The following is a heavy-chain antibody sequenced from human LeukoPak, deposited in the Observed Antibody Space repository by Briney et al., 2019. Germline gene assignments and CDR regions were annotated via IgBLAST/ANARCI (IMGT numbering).Heavy chain of an antibody. J-gene: IGHJ4*02. D-gene: IGHD5-12*01. CDR2: IYYSGST. V-gene: IGHV4-31*01. CDR1: GGSISSGGYY. Sequence: PSQTLPLSCTVCGGSISSGGYYWSWIRQHPGKGLKWIGYIYYSGSTYYNPSLKSPVTISVDTSKNQFSLKLSSVTAADTAVYYCARSFSGYDYYFDYWGQGTLVTVSS. CDR3: ARSFSGYDYYFDY.